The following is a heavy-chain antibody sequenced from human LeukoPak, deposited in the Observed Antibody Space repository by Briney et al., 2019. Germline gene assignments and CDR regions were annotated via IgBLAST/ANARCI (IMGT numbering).Heavy chain of an antibody. V-gene: IGHV1-8*02. Sequence: ASVKVSCKTSGYTFTDYYVHWVRQAPGQGLEWMGLMNPKGDNTGYAQKFQGRVIMTRNTSIRAVYMEVSSLRSDDTAVNYCARVLKVAVAPIEGNVDYWGQGTLVTVSS. CDR3: ARVLKVAVAPIEGNVDY. J-gene: IGHJ4*02. CDR1: GYTFTDYY. D-gene: IGHD6-19*01. CDR2: MNPKGDNT.